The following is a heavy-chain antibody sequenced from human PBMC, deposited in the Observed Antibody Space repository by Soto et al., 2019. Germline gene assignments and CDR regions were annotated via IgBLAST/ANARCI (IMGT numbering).Heavy chain of an antibody. D-gene: IGHD2-15*01. J-gene: IGHJ4*02. V-gene: IGHV4-34*01. Sequence: LELIGEINHSGSTNYNPSLKSRVTISVDTSKNQFSLKLSSVTAADTAVYYCARVQPGYCSGGSCYSIDYWGRGTLVTVSS. CDR3: ARVQPGYCSGGSCYSIDY. CDR2: INHSGST.